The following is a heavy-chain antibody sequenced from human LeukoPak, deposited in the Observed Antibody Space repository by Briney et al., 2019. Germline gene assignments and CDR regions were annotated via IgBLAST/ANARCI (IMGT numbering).Heavy chain of an antibody. V-gene: IGHV1-2*02. CDR3: ARVTYYYGSGSYSDY. Sequence: GASVKVSRKASGYTFTGYYMHWVRQAPGQGLEWMGWINPNSGGTNYAQKFQGRVTMTRDTSISTAYMELSRLRSDDTAVYYCARVTYYYGSGSYSDYWGQGTLVTVSS. D-gene: IGHD3-10*01. CDR2: INPNSGGT. CDR1: GYTFTGYY. J-gene: IGHJ4*02.